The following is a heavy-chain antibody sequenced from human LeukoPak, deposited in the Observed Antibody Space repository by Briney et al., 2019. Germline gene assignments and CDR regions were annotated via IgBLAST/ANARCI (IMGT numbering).Heavy chain of an antibody. J-gene: IGHJ4*02. CDR1: GFTFSSYS. CDR3: ARDPPHYGSGSYCPPY. CDR2: ISSSSSYI. V-gene: IGHV3-21*01. D-gene: IGHD3-10*01. Sequence: AGGSLRLSCAASGFTFSSYSMNWVRQAPGKGLEWVSSISSSSSYIYYADSVKGRFTISRDNAKNSLYLQMNSLRAEDTAVYYCARDPPHYGSGSYCPPYWGQGTLVTVSS.